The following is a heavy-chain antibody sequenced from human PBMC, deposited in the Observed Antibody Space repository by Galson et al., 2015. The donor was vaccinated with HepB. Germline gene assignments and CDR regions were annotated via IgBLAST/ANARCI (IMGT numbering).Heavy chain of an antibody. D-gene: IGHD1-26*01. CDR2: INAGNGNT. CDR1: GYTFTSYA. CDR3: ARERERGGLVGATGY. Sequence: SVKVSCKASGYTFTSYAMHWVRQAPGQRLEWMGWINAGNGNTKYSQKFQGRVTITRDTSASTAYMELSSLRSEDTAVYYCARERERGGLVGATGYWGQGTLVTVSS. V-gene: IGHV1-3*01. J-gene: IGHJ4*02.